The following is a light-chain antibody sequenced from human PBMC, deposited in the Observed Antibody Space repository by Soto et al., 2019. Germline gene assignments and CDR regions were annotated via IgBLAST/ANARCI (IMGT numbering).Light chain of an antibody. CDR2: DAS. J-gene: IGKJ4*01. CDR1: QSVYNY. CDR3: QQYIRWPLT. Sequence: EVVLTQSPATLSLSPGDRATLSCTTSQSVYNYLAWYQQKPGQAPRLLIYDASNRATGIPARFSGSGSGTDFTLTISSLETEDYAVYFCQQYIRWPLTFGGGTKVEIK. V-gene: IGKV3-11*01.